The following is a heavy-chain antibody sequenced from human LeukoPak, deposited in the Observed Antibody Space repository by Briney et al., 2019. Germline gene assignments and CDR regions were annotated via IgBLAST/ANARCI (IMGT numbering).Heavy chain of an antibody. V-gene: IGHV4-59*01. CDR3: ARSSNYGDVFDI. D-gene: IGHD4-11*01. Sequence: SETLSLTCTVSGGSISSYYWSWIRQAPGKGLEWIGYIYYSGSTNYNPSLKSRVTISVDTSKNQFSLKLSSVTAADTAVYYCARSSNYGDVFDIWGQGTRVTVSS. CDR1: GGSISSYY. CDR2: IYYSGST. J-gene: IGHJ3*02.